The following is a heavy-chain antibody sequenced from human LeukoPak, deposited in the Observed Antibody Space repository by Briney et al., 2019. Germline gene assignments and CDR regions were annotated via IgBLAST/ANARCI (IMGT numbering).Heavy chain of an antibody. Sequence: ASVKVSCKAPGYTFTSYGISWVRQAPGQGLEWMGWISAYNGNTNYAQNLQGRVTMTTDTSTSTAYMELRSLRSDDTAVYYCARDRGYCTSTSCYGGYYYYYYMDVWGKGTTVTVSS. V-gene: IGHV1-18*01. D-gene: IGHD2-2*01. CDR3: ARDRGYCTSTSCYGGYYYYYYMDV. CDR2: ISAYNGNT. CDR1: GYTFTSYG. J-gene: IGHJ6*03.